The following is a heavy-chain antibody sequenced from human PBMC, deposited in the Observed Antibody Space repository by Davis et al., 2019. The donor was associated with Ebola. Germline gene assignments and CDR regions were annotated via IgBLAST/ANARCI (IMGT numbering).Heavy chain of an antibody. D-gene: IGHD2-2*01. Sequence: GGSLRLSCAASGFTFSSYAMHWVRQAPGKGLEWVAVISYDGSNKYYADSVKGRFTISSDNAKNTLYLQMNSLRAEETAVSYCATGGSSDYWGQGTLVTVSS. J-gene: IGHJ4*02. CDR1: GFTFSSYA. V-gene: IGHV3-30-3*01. CDR2: ISYDGSNK. CDR3: ATGGSSDY.